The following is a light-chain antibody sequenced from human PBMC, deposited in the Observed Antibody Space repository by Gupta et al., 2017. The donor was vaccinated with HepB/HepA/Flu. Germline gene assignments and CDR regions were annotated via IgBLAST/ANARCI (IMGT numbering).Light chain of an antibody. CDR3: QQRGNWPPT. V-gene: IGKV3-11*01. CDR2: DAS. Sequence: EIVLTQSPATLSLSPGERATLSCRASQSISSYLAWYQQKAGQAPRLLIYDASNRATGIPARFSGSGSGTDFTLTISSLEPEDFAVYYCQQRGNWPPTFGQGTQVEIK. CDR1: QSISSY. J-gene: IGKJ1*01.